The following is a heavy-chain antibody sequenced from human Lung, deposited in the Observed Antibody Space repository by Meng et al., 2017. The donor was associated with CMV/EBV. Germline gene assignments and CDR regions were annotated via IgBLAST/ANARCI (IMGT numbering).Heavy chain of an antibody. CDR3: VRDVSAFGEVVTYYFDF. D-gene: IGHD3-10*01. V-gene: IGHV3-33*01. CDR2: VGYDGRNA. CDR1: FKFDSFA. Sequence: FKFDSFAFHWVRQAPGKGLEWVSVVGYDGRNALYADSVKGRFTISRDNPKNTLYLQMNNLRVEDTALYFCVRDVSAFGEVVTYYFDFWGPGTLVTVSS. J-gene: IGHJ4*02.